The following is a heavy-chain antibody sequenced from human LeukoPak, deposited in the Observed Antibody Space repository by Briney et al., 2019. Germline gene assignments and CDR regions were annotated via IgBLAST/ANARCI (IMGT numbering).Heavy chain of an antibody. Sequence: GGSLRLSCAASGFTFSSYAMSWVRQAPGKGLEWVSAISGSGGSTYYADSVKGRFTISRDNSKNTLYLQMGSLRAEDMAVYYCARGGSPGPRYFDYWGQGTLVTVSS. V-gene: IGHV3-23*01. CDR1: GFTFSSYA. CDR3: ARGGSPGPRYFDY. J-gene: IGHJ4*02. D-gene: IGHD2-15*01. CDR2: ISGSGGST.